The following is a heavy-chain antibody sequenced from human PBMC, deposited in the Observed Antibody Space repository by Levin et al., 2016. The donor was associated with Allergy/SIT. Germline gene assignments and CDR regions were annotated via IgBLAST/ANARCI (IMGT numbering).Heavy chain of an antibody. Sequence: WIRQPPGKGLEWVSAISGSGGSTYYADSVKGRFTISRDNSKNTLYLQMNSLRVEDTAVYFCAKDLGYYDSRFFYSKGFDHLGQGTLVTVSS. V-gene: IGHV3-23*01. D-gene: IGHD3-22*01. J-gene: IGHJ4*02. CDR3: AKDLGYYDSRFFYSKGFDH. CDR2: ISGSGGST.